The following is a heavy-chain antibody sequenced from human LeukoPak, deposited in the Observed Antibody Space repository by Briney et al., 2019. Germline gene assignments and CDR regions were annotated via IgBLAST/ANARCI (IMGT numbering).Heavy chain of an antibody. V-gene: IGHV3-30-3*01. CDR2: ISYDGSNK. Sequence: GGSLRLSCAASGFTFSSYAMHWVRQAPGKGLEWVAVISYDGSNKYYADSVKGRFTISRDNSKNTLYLQMNSLRAEDTAVYYCARGKVDLWGRGTLVTVSS. CDR1: GFTFSSYA. J-gene: IGHJ2*01. CDR3: ARGKVDL.